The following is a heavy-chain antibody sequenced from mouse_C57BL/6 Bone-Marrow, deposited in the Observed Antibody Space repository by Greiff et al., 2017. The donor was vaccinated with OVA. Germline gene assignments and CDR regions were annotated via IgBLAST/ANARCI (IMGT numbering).Heavy chain of an antibody. D-gene: IGHD2-5*01. V-gene: IGHV8-5*01. CDR2: IWWNDDK. CDR3: AQIAVAYYSNFWYFDV. J-gene: IGHJ1*03. Sequence: QVTLKESGPGILQPSQTLSLTCSFSGFSLSTSNMGLGWIRQPSGKGLEWLAHIWWNDDKSYNPSPKSRLTISKDTSNNQVCLKITSVDTADTATYYCAQIAVAYYSNFWYFDVWGTGTTVTVSS. CDR1: GFSLSTSNMG.